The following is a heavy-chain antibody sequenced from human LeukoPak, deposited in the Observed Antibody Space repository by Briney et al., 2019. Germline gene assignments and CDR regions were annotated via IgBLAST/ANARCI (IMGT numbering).Heavy chain of an antibody. Sequence: SETLSLTCAVHGGSFSGYYWSWIRQPPGKGLEWIGEINHSGSTNYNPSLKSRVTISVDTSKNQFSLKLSSVTAADTAVYYCARARFVDSSCYYYGYYYYGMDVWGQGTTVTVSS. V-gene: IGHV4-34*01. J-gene: IGHJ6*02. CDR3: ARARFVDSSCYYYGYYYYGMDV. CDR2: INHSGST. D-gene: IGHD3-22*01. CDR1: GGSFSGYY.